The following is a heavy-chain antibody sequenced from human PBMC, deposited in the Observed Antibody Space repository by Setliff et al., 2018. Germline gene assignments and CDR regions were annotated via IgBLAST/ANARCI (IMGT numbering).Heavy chain of an antibody. D-gene: IGHD1-26*01. J-gene: IGHJ4*02. CDR2: INPNSGGT. V-gene: IGHV1-2*02. CDR1: GYTFTGYY. CDR3: AAVGPTAGYFDY. Sequence: ASVKVSCKASGYTFTGYYMHWVRQAPGQGLEWMGWINPNSGGTNYAQKFQGRVTMTRDTSISTAYMELRSLRSDDTAVYYCAAVGPTAGYFDYWGQGTLVTVS.